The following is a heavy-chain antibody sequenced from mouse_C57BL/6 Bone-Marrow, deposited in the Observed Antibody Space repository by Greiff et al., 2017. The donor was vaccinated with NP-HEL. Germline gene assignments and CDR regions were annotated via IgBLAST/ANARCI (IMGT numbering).Heavy chain of an antibody. Sequence: VKLMESGAELARPGASVKLSCKASGYTFTSYGISWVKQRTGQGLEWIGEIYPRSGNTYYNEKFKGKATLTADKSSSTAYMELRSLTSEDSAVYFCARWGSRSWFAYWGQGTLVTVSA. V-gene: IGHV1-81*01. CDR1: GYTFTSYG. J-gene: IGHJ3*01. CDR3: ARWGSRSWFAY. CDR2: IYPRSGNT. D-gene: IGHD1-1*01.